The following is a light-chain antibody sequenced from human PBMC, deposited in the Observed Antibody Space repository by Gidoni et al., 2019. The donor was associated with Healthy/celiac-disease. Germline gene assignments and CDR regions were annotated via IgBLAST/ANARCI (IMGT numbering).Light chain of an antibody. CDR1: QSVSSSY. Sequence: EIVLTQSPVTLSLSPGERATLSCRASQSVSSSYLAWYQQKPGQAPRLLIYGASSRATGIPDRFSGSGSGTDFTLTISRLEPEDFAVYYCQQYGSSRTFGQXTKVEIK. CDR3: QQYGSSRT. J-gene: IGKJ1*01. V-gene: IGKV3-20*01. CDR2: GAS.